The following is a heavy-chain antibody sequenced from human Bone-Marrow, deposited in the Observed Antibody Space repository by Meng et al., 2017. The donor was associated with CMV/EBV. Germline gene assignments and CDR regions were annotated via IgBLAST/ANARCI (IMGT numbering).Heavy chain of an antibody. V-gene: IGHV3-23*01. D-gene: IGHD1-1*01. J-gene: IGHJ6*02. Sequence: GESLKISCAASGFTFSSYAMSWVRQAPGKGLEWVSAISGSGGSTYYADSVKGRFTISRDNSKNTLYLQMNSLRAEDTAVYYCARWKRNMDVWGQGTTVTVSS. CDR3: ARWKRNMDV. CDR1: GFTFSSYA. CDR2: ISGSGGST.